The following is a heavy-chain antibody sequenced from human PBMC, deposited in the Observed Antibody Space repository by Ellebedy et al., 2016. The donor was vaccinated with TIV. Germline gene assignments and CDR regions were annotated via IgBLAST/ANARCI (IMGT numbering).Heavy chain of an antibody. CDR3: AKMAGYCSRTSCWYFDY. V-gene: IGHV3-23*01. D-gene: IGHD2-2*01. Sequence: GGSLRLSXAASGFTFSNYAMSWVRQAPGKGLEWVATMSGRDGNTFFAHSVKGRFTISRDNSKNTVSLQMNSLRAEDTAVYYCAKMAGYCSRTSCWYFDYWGQGTLVTVSS. CDR1: GFTFSNYA. CDR2: MSGRDGNT. J-gene: IGHJ4*02.